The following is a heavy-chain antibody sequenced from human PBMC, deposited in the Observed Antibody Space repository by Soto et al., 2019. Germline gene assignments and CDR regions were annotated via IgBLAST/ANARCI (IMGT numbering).Heavy chain of an antibody. J-gene: IGHJ4*02. CDR1: GFTFNTYA. V-gene: IGHV3-23*01. CDR3: AKDPGYDFWSGYSDY. Sequence: PGGSLRLSCAASGFTFNTYAMSWVRQAPGKGLEWVSAISGSGVSTYYADSVKGRFTISRDNSMNTLYLQMNSLRAEDTAVYYCAKDPGYDFWSGYSDYWGQGTLVTVSS. CDR2: ISGSGVST. D-gene: IGHD3-3*01.